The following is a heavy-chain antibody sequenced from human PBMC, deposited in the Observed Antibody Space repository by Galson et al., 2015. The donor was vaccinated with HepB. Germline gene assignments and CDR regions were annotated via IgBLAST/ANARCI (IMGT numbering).Heavy chain of an antibody. J-gene: IGHJ4*02. Sequence: QSGAEVKKPGESLKISCKGSGYSLTSYWIGWVRQMPGKGLEWMGIIYPGDSDTRYSPSFQGQVTISADKSISTAYLQWSSLKASDTAMYYCARHGIAAAGTYYFDYWGQGTLVTVSS. CDR2: IYPGDSDT. V-gene: IGHV5-51*01. D-gene: IGHD6-13*01. CDR3: ARHGIAAAGTYYFDY. CDR1: GYSLTSYW.